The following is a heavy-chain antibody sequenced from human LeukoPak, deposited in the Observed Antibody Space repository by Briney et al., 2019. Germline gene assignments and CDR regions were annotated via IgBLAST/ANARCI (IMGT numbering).Heavy chain of an antibody. J-gene: IGHJ4*02. D-gene: IGHD6-19*01. CDR2: IYASGST. CDR3: ARWAVAGQGGFDY. Sequence: SETLSLTCTVSGVSISSYYWSWLRQPPRKGLEWIGYIYASGSTNYNPSLKSRVTISVDTSKNQFSLKLSSVTAADTAVYYCARWAVAGQGGFDYWGQGTLVTVSS. CDR1: GVSISSYY. V-gene: IGHV4-4*09.